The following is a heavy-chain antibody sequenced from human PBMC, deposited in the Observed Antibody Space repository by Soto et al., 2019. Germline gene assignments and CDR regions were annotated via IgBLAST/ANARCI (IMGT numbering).Heavy chain of an antibody. CDR1: GSTFSRYG. D-gene: IGHD6-19*01. V-gene: IGHV3-33*01. Sequence: PGGSLRLSCAASGSTFSRYGMHWVRQAPGRGLEWVAVIWYDGSNIYYADSVKGRFTISRDNSKDTLDLQMNSLRAEDTAVYYCARDREQWLVGYYFNYWGQGTLVTVSS. CDR3: ARDREQWLVGYYFNY. J-gene: IGHJ4*02. CDR2: IWYDGSNI.